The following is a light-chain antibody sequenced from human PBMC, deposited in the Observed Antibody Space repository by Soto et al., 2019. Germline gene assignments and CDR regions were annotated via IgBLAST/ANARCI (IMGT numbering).Light chain of an antibody. CDR3: QQYVNSPVT. J-gene: IGKJ2*01. CDR1: QRVNSSY. Sequence: EIVLTQSPDTLYLSPGEGATLSCRASQRVNSSYLAWYQQKPGQAPRLLISGAPDRATGVPARVSGSGYGTDFTLTISRLEPEDFAVYYCQQYVNSPVTFGQGTKLQIK. CDR2: GAP. V-gene: IGKV3-20*01.